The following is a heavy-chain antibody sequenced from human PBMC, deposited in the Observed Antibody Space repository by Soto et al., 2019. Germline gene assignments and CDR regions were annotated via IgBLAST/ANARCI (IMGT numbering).Heavy chain of an antibody. CDR3: ARESEDLTSNFDY. J-gene: IGHJ4*02. CDR1: GFTFTRYS. CDR2: ISSTTNYI. V-gene: IGHV3-21*06. Sequence: GSLILSCSASGFTFTRYSMNWVRQAPGKGLEWVSSISSTTNYIYYGDSMKGRFTISRDNAKNSLYLEMNSLRAEDTAVYYCARESEDLTSNFDYWGQGTLVTVSS.